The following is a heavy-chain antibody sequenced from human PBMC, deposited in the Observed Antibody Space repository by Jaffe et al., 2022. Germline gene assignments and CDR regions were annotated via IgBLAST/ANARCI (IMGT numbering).Heavy chain of an antibody. CDR2: ISGSGGST. J-gene: IGHJ3*02. D-gene: IGHD3-3*01. V-gene: IGHV3-23*01. Sequence: EVQLLESGGGLVQPGGSLRLSCAASGFTFSSYAMSWVRQAPGKGLEWVSAISGSGGSTYYADSVKGRFTISRDNSKNTLYLQMNSLRAEDTAVYYCAKGGTRITIFGVVIIEAFDIWGQGTMVTVSS. CDR1: GFTFSSYA. CDR3: AKGGTRITIFGVVIIEAFDI.